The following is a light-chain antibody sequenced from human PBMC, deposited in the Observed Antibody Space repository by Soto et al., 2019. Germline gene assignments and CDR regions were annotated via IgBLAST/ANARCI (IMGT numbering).Light chain of an antibody. CDR2: WAS. CDR3: QQYYDTPRT. CDR1: QTVLYSPNNKNY. J-gene: IGKJ1*01. V-gene: IGKV4-1*01. Sequence: DIVMTQSPDSLAVSLGERATINCKSIQTVLYSPNNKNYLAWYQKKAGQPPKLLIYWASTRESGVPDRFSGSGSGTDFTLTISSLQAEDVAVYYCQQYYDTPRTFGQGTKVEFK.